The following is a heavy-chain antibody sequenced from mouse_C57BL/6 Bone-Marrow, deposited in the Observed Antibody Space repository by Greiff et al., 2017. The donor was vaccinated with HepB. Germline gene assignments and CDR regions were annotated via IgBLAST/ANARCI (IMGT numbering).Heavy chain of an antibody. Sequence: EVKLMESGGGLVQPGGSLKLSCAASGFTFSDYYMYWVRQTPEKRLEWVAYISNGGGSTYYPDTVKGRFTISRDNAKNTLYLQMSRLKSEDTAMYYCARDYGSKGDYWGQGTTLTVSS. CDR3: ARDYGSKGDY. V-gene: IGHV5-12*01. CDR2: ISNGGGST. J-gene: IGHJ2*01. D-gene: IGHD1-1*01. CDR1: GFTFSDYY.